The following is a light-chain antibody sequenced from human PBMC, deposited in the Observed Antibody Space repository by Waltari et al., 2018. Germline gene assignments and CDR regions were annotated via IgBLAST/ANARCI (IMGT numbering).Light chain of an antibody. V-gene: IGKV3-20*01. J-gene: IGKJ5*01. CDR2: GAS. CDR1: ESVTTNY. CDR3: QQYGASYSVT. Sequence: EIVLTQSPGTLSLSQGDTATLSCRASESVTTNYLAWYQQKFGQAPRLLIYGASNRATGVPVRFIGSGSGTDFTLTITSLTPEDFAVYYCQQYGASYSVTCGQGTRLEIK.